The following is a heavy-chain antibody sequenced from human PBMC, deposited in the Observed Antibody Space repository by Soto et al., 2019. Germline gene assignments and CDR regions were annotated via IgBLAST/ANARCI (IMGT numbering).Heavy chain of an antibody. D-gene: IGHD2-15*01. Sequence: PGGSLRLSCAASEFGFSRYWMNWVRQAPGKGLEWVANIKQDGSDKYYADSVTGRFTISRDNAKDSLFLQMNSLRAEDTAVYYCAMNLGYCSSGRCYTVLDYWGQGTLVTVS. V-gene: IGHV3-7*02. CDR2: IKQDGSDK. CDR3: AMNLGYCSSGRCYTVLDY. CDR1: EFGFSRYW. J-gene: IGHJ4*02.